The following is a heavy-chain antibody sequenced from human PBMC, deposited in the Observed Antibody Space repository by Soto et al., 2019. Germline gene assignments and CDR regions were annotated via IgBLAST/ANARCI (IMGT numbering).Heavy chain of an antibody. CDR1: GYTFTRYG. V-gene: IGHV1-18*01. CDR3: AMVDVYVTPSPQDV. D-gene: IGHD3-16*01. J-gene: IGHJ6*02. Sequence: QVQLVQSGAEVKNPGASVKVSCKASGYTFTRYGIGWARQAPGQGLEWMGWINTYNGNTNYAQNVQGRVTLTTDTSXRTAYMELRSLRSNDTAIYYCAMVDVYVTPSPQDVWGQGTTVIVSS. CDR2: INTYNGNT.